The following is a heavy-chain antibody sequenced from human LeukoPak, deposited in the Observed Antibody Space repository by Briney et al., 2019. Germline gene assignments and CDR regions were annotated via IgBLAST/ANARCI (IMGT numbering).Heavy chain of an antibody. CDR2: ISAYNGNT. Sequence: ASVKVSCKASGYTFTSYGISWVRQAPGQGLEWMGWISAYNGNTNYAQKLQGRVTMTTYTSTSTAYMELRSLRSDDTAVYYCARVFVRGVIIRNPFDYWGQGTLVTVSS. D-gene: IGHD3-10*01. V-gene: IGHV1-18*01. CDR3: ARVFVRGVIIRNPFDY. J-gene: IGHJ4*02. CDR1: GYTFTSYG.